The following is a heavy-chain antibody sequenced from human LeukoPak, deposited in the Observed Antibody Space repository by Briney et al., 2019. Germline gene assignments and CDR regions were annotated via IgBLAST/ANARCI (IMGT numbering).Heavy chain of an antibody. CDR1: GYTFFDHY. CDR3: ARAGHNSNSGGYDF. J-gene: IGHJ4*02. Sequence: ASVKVSCKPSGYTFFDHYLHWVRQAPGQGLESLGWIDPDTGDTNYPQKLQGRVTMTRDTSISTAYMELNRLRSDDTAVYYCARAGHNSNSGGYDFWGLGTLVTVSS. V-gene: IGHV1-2*02. D-gene: IGHD3-22*01. CDR2: IDPDTGDT.